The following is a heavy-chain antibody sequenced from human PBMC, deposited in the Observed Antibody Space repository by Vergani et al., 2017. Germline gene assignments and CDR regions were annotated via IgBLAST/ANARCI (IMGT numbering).Heavy chain of an antibody. D-gene: IGHD2-15*01. CDR2: INPNSGGT. Sequence: QVQLVQSGAEVKKPGASVKVSCKASGYTFTGYYMHWVRQAPGQGLEWMGWINPNSGGTNYAQKFQGRVTMTRDTSISTAYMELSRLRSDDTAVDYCARVLGGLPGRDNWFDPWGQGTLVTVSS. V-gene: IGHV1-2*02. CDR1: GYTFTGYY. J-gene: IGHJ5*02. CDR3: ARVLGGLPGRDNWFDP.